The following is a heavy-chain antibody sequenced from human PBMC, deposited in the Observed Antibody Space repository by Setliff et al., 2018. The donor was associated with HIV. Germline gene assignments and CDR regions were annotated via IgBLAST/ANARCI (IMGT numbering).Heavy chain of an antibody. Sequence: SETLSLTCAVYGGSFSDYYWIWLRQAPGKGLERIGEISHRGNANYKASLQSRVTISVDTSKNQFSLKLGAVTAADTAMYYRASLRRSNVFPWFAPWGQGTLVTVSS. D-gene: IGHD6-13*01. J-gene: IGHJ5*02. V-gene: IGHV4-34*01. CDR2: ISHRGNA. CDR1: GGSFSDYY. CDR3: ASLRRSNVFPWFAP.